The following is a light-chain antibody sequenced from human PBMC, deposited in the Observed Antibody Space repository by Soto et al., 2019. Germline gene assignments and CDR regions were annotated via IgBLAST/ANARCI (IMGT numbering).Light chain of an antibody. CDR3: QQYDDLPLT. J-gene: IGKJ4*01. CDR2: DAS. Sequence: DIQMTQSPSSLSASVGDRVTITCQASQDISNYLNWYQQKPGKAPKLLIYDASNLESGAPSRFTGGGSGTDFTFTISSLQPADIATYYCQQYDDLPLTFGGGTKVEIK. V-gene: IGKV1-33*01. CDR1: QDISNY.